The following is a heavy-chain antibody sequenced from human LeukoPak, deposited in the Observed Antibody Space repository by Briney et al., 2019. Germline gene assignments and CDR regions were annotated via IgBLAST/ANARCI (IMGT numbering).Heavy chain of an antibody. Sequence: GGALRLSCAASGFTFSSYWMSWVRQAPGKGLEWVANIKQGGSEKYYVDSVKGRFTISRDNAKNSLYLQMNSLRAEDTAVYYCARTGYYNNWFDPWGQGTLVTVSS. J-gene: IGHJ5*02. CDR2: IKQGGSEK. CDR3: ARTGYYNNWFDP. CDR1: GFTFSSYW. V-gene: IGHV3-7*01. D-gene: IGHD3-9*01.